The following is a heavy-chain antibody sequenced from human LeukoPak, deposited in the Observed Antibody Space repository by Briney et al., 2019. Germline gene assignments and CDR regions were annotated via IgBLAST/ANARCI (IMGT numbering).Heavy chain of an antibody. Sequence: GGSLRLSCAASGFIFSSYGMHWVRQAPGKGLEWVAVIWYDGSSKYYADSVKGRFTISRDNSKNTLYLQINSLRAEDTAVYYCARSSYSSSSSVWGQGTMVTVSS. V-gene: IGHV3-33*01. CDR1: GFIFSSYG. CDR3: ARSSYSSSSSV. CDR2: IWYDGSSK. J-gene: IGHJ3*01. D-gene: IGHD6-6*01.